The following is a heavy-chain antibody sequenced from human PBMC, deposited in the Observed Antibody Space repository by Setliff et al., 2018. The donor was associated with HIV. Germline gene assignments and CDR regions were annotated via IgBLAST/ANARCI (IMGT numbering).Heavy chain of an antibody. CDR3: AKDLGGITGTNVAFDI. CDR2: IWYDGSNK. J-gene: IGHJ3*02. Sequence: GASLRLSCAAAGFTFSSYGMHWVRQAPGKVLEWGAVIWYDGSNKYYEDSVKGRFTISRDNSKNTLYLQMNSLRAEDTAVYYCAKDLGGITGTNVAFDIWGQGTMVTVS. D-gene: IGHD1-7*01. CDR1: GFTFSSYG. V-gene: IGHV3-33*06.